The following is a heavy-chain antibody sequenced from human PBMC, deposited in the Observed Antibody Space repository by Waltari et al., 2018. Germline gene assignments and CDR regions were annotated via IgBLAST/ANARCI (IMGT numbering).Heavy chain of an antibody. CDR1: GGSISSGGYS. J-gene: IGHJ4*02. CDR3: ASNGSGSFLRPPLY. V-gene: IGHV4-31*03. CDR2: IYYSGST. Sequence: QVQLQESGPGLVKPSQTLSLTCTVSGGSISSGGYSWSWIRQHPGKGLEWIGYIYYSGSTYYNPSLKSRVTISVDTSKNQFSLKLSSVTAADTAVYYCASNGSGSFLRPPLYWGQGTLVTVSS. D-gene: IGHD3-10*01.